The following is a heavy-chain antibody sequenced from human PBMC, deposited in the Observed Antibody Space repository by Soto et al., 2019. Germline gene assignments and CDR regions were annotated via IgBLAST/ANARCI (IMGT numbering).Heavy chain of an antibody. CDR1: GYTFTGHY. D-gene: IGHD1-26*01. V-gene: IGHV1-2*02. CDR2: IGPESGAT. Sequence: ASVKVSCKASGYTFTGHYIHWVRQAPEQGPEWMGEIGPESGATRYAQRFQGRVTMTRDMSITTVYMELNNLSPDDTAVYYCGRGRSGQIVVFYWGQGTPITVSS. CDR3: GRGRSGQIVVFY. J-gene: IGHJ4*02.